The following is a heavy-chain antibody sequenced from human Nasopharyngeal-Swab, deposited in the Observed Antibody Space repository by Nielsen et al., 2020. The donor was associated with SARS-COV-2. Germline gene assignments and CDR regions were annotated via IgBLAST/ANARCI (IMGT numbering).Heavy chain of an antibody. V-gene: IGHV4-39*01. CDR2: VYYGGNT. CDR3: AGLAAHGYFYYYYGMDV. J-gene: IGHJ6*02. D-gene: IGHD6-6*01. Sequence: CQATGRGLAWIGSVYYGGNTYYNPSLKGRVTISVDTSKNQFSLKLASVTAADTAVYYCAGLAAHGYFYYYYGMDVWGQGTTVTVSS.